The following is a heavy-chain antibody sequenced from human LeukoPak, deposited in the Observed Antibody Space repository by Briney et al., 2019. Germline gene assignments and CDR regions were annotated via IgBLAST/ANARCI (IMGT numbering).Heavy chain of an antibody. CDR2: INHSGST. D-gene: IGHD4-17*01. CDR3: ARVHGPLDY. Sequence: PSETLSLTCAVYGGSFSGYYWSWIRQPPGKGLEWIGEINHSGSTNYNSSLKSRVTVSVDTSKNQFSLKISSVTAAVTAVYFCARVHGPLDYWGQGILVIVSS. J-gene: IGHJ4*02. CDR1: GGSFSGYY. V-gene: IGHV4-34*01.